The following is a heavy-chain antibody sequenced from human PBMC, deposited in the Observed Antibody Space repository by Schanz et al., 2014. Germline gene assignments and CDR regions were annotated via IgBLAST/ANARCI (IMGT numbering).Heavy chain of an antibody. Sequence: QVQLVESGGGVVQPGRSLRLSCAASGFTFSSYGMHWVRQAPGKGPEWVAVIWSDGSTKYYADSVKGRFTISRDNSENTLYLQMNSLSADDTAVFYCAKGMGYCSGGTCYDYYYYGLDVWGQGTTXTVSS. CDR1: GFTFSSYG. V-gene: IGHV3-33*06. CDR2: IWSDGSTK. CDR3: AKGMGYCSGGTCYDYYYYGLDV. J-gene: IGHJ6*02. D-gene: IGHD2-15*01.